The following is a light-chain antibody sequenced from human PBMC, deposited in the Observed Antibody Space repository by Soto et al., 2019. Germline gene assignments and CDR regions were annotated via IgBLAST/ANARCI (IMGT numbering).Light chain of an antibody. Sequence: QSALTQPASVSGSPGQSITISCTGTSSDVGGYNYVSWYQQHTGIAPKLMISEVSNRPSGVSNRFSGSKSGNTASLTISGLQAEDEADYYCSSYTSSSTLVFGGGTKLTVL. V-gene: IGLV2-14*01. CDR2: EVS. CDR3: SSYTSSSTLV. CDR1: SSDVGGYNY. J-gene: IGLJ2*01.